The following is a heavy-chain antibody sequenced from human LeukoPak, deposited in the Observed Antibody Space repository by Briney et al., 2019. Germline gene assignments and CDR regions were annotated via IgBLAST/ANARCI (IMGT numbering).Heavy chain of an antibody. CDR2: IYYSGST. J-gene: IGHJ4*02. CDR1: GGSISSSSYY. CDR3: ANYDILTGYFCY. V-gene: IGHV4-39*01. Sequence: KASETLSLTCTVSGGSISSSSYYWGWIRQPPGKGLEWIGSIYYSGSTYYNPSLKSRVTISVDTSKNQFSLKLSSVTAADTAVYYCANYDILTGYFCYWGQGTLVTVSS. D-gene: IGHD3-9*01.